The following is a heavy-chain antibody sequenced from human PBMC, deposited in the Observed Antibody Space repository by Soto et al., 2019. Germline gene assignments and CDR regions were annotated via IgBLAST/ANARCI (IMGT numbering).Heavy chain of an antibody. Sequence: LSLTCTVSGGSISSGDYYWSWIRQPPGKGLEWIGYIYYSGSTYYNPSLKSRVTISVDTSKNQFSLKLSSVTAADTAVYYCADYYDSSGYFDYWGQGTLVTVSS. CDR3: ADYYDSSGYFDY. D-gene: IGHD3-22*01. V-gene: IGHV4-30-4*01. CDR2: IYYSGST. CDR1: GGSISSGDYY. J-gene: IGHJ4*02.